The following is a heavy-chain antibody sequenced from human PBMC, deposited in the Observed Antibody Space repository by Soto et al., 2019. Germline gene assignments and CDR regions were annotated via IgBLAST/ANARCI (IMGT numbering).Heavy chain of an antibody. CDR1: GDSISNSRFY. D-gene: IGHD3-22*01. Sequence: SETLSLTCSVSGDSISNSRFYWAWIRQPPGEGLEWIGSIYHTGNAYYNPSLKSRVTISVDASKNQFSLKLTSVTAADAALYYCARDFFDSSDYTTNWFDPWGQGTLVTVS. CDR2: IYHTGNA. V-gene: IGHV4-39*01. CDR3: ARDFFDSSDYTTNWFDP. J-gene: IGHJ5*02.